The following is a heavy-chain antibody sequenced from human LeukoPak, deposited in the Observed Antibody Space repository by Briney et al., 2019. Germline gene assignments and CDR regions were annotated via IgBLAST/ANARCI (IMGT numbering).Heavy chain of an antibody. CDR1: GFTFDDYA. V-gene: IGHV3-9*01. Sequence: PGRSLRLSCAASGFTFDDYAMHWVRRPPGKGLEWVSAINWNSDTKAYADSVKGRFTISRDRARNSLYLQMDSLRPEDTALYYCAKDTGGNGAYFYAMDVWSQGTSVTVSS. D-gene: IGHD4-23*01. CDR3: AKDTGGNGAYFYAMDV. CDR2: INWNSDTK. J-gene: IGHJ6*02.